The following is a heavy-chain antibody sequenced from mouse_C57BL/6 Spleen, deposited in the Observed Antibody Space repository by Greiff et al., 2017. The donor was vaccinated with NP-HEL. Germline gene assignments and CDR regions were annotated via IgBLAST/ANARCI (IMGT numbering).Heavy chain of an antibody. V-gene: IGHV1-54*01. CDR2: INPGSGGT. J-gene: IGHJ3*01. Sequence: QVQLQQSGAELVRPGTSVKVSCKASGYAFTNYLIEWVKQRPGQGLEWIGVINPGSGGTNYNEKFKGKATLTADKSSSTAYMQLSSLTSEDSAVYFCARSGDGYVWFAYWGQGTLVTVSA. CDR1: GYAFTNYL. CDR3: ARSGDGYVWFAY. D-gene: IGHD2-2*01.